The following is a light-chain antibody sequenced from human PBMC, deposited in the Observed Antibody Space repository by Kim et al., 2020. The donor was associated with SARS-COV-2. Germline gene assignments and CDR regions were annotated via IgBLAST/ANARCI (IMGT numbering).Light chain of an antibody. J-gene: IGLJ3*02. V-gene: IGLV1-44*01. CDR2: SND. CDR1: RSNIGSNV. CDR3: AAWDDSLNGSV. Sequence: GQRVTISCSGGRSNIGSNVVNWYQQLPGTAPKLLIYSNDYRPSGVPDGFSGSKSGTSASLDISGLQSEDEADYYCAAWDDSLNGSVFGGGTQLTVL.